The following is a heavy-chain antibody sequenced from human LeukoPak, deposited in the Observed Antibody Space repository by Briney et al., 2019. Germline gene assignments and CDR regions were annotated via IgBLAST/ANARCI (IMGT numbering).Heavy chain of an antibody. J-gene: IGHJ4*02. V-gene: IGHV3-11*01. CDR2: ISSSGSII. D-gene: IGHD2-15*01. CDR1: GFTFSDYC. CDR3: AKDLGECSGGSCYSPSGYDY. Sequence: PGGSLRLSCAASGFTFSDYCMSWIRQAPGKGLEWVSYISSSGSIIYYADSVKGRFTISRDNGKNSLYLQMNSLRAEDTAVYYCAKDLGECSGGSCYSPSGYDYWGQGTLVTVSS.